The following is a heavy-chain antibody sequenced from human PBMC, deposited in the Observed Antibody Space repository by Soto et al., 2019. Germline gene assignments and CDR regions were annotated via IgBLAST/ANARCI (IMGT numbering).Heavy chain of an antibody. J-gene: IGHJ1*01. CDR1: GYSFTSYG. CDR3: AKDSGARPEHFQD. CDR2: INPLKGDT. D-gene: IGHD4-17*01. Sequence: QALLEQSGAEVRKPGASVKVSCKASGYSFTSYGISWVRQAPGQGLEWMGWINPLKGDTQQSQKFLGRVIMTTDTSTSTAFLEMKRLTSDDTAMYYCAKDSGARPEHFQDWGQGTLITVSS. V-gene: IGHV1-18*01.